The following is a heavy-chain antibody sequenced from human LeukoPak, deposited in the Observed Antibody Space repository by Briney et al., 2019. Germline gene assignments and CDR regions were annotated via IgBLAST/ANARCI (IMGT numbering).Heavy chain of an antibody. V-gene: IGHV4-59*01. CDR2: IYYSGST. D-gene: IGHD3-22*01. CDR3: ARDCFKRGVSYDSSGYYYYYYGMDV. Sequence: SETLSLTCTVSGGSISSYYWSWIRQPPGKGLEWIGYIYYSGSTNYNPSLESRVTISVDTSKNQFSLKLSSVTAADTAVYYCARDCFKRGVSYDSSGYYYYYYGMDVWGQGTTVTVSS. CDR1: GGSISSYY. J-gene: IGHJ6*02.